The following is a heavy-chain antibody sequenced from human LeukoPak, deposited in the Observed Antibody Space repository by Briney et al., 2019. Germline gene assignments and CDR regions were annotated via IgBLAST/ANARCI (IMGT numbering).Heavy chain of an antibody. D-gene: IGHD2-15*01. CDR3: ARDTSWSIVVVVAATNNDAFDI. V-gene: IGHV3-21*01. CDR2: ISSSSSYI. J-gene: IGHJ3*02. Sequence: GGSLRLSCAASGFTFSSYSMNWVRQAPGKGLEWVSSISSSSSYIYYADSVKGRFTISRDNAKNSLYLQMNNLRAEDTAVYYCARDTSWSIVVVVAATNNDAFDIWGQGTMVTVSS. CDR1: GFTFSSYS.